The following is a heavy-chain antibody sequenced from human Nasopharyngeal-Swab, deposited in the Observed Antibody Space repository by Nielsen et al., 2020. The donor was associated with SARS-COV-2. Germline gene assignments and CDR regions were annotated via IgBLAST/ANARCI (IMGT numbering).Heavy chain of an antibody. CDR1: GFTFSSYW. CDR3: ARGRGSATSMIGY. V-gene: IGHV3-74*01. CDR2: IDGDGSIT. D-gene: IGHD2/OR15-2a*01. Sequence: GSLRLSCAASGFTFSSYWMHWVRLAPGKGLVWVARIDGDGSITNYADSVEGRFGISRDNAKNTVYLQMNSLRAEDTAVYYCARGRGSATSMIGYWGQGTLVTVSS. J-gene: IGHJ4*02.